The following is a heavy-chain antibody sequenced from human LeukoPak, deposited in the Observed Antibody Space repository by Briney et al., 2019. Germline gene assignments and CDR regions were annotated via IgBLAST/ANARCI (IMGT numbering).Heavy chain of an antibody. V-gene: IGHV3-48*02. CDR2: ISGSGSAS. Sequence: GGSLRLSCAASGFTFSSYSMNWVRQAPGKGLEWISYISGSGSASYYEDSVKGRFTISRDNAKNSLYLQMNSLRDEDAALYYCARDGGFGFLAAFDIWGQGTMVTVSS. D-gene: IGHD3-10*01. CDR3: ARDGGFGFLAAFDI. J-gene: IGHJ3*02. CDR1: GFTFSSYS.